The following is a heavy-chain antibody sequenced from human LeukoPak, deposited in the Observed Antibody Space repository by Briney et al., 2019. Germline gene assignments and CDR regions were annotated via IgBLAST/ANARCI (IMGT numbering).Heavy chain of an antibody. V-gene: IGHV3-23*01. J-gene: IGHJ4*02. CDR3: ARSYRSGWHYFDY. CDR1: GFTFSSYS. D-gene: IGHD6-19*01. CDR2: ISASGGRT. Sequence: GGSLRLSCAASGFTFSSYSMNWVRQAPGKGLEWVSAISASGGRTYYADSVKGRFSISRDNSKNTLYLQMNSLRAEDMAVYYCARSYRSGWHYFDYWGQGTLVTVSS.